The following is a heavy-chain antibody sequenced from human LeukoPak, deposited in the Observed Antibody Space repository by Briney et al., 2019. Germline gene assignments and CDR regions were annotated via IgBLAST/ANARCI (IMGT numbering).Heavy chain of an antibody. V-gene: IGHV3-23*01. CDR1: GFPFRSYA. CDR3: AKVGYWNAKNYFDS. J-gene: IGHJ4*02. Sequence: GGSLRLSCVASGFPFRSYALAWVRLAAGKGLECVSVISDESETTYSDSVKGRFTISRDNSKNTIFLQMESLRVEDSALYFCAKVGYWNAKNYFDSWGQGTLVTVSS. D-gene: IGHD1-1*01. CDR2: ISDESETT.